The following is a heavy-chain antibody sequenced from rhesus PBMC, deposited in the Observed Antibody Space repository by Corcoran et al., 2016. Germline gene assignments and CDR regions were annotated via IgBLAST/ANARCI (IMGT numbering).Heavy chain of an antibody. CDR2: IDGNSAST. CDR1: GGSISGYF. J-gene: IGHJ6*01. Sequence: VKLQQWGEGLVKPSETLSLTCAVYGGSISGYFWSWIRQPPGKGLEGIGNIDGNSASTNYNPSLKNRVTISKDTSKNQFSLKLSSVTAADTAVYYCAREREDGLDSWGQGVVVTVSS. D-gene: IGHD1-44*02. V-gene: IGHV4-73*01. CDR3: AREREDGLDS.